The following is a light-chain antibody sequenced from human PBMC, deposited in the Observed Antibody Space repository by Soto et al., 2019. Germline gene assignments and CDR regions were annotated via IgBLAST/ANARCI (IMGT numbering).Light chain of an antibody. CDR3: SSYAGSSPLYV. CDR1: SSDGGGYKF. J-gene: IGLJ1*01. V-gene: IGLV2-14*01. Sequence: QSALTQPASVSGSPGQSITISCTGTSSDGGGYKFVSWYQQHPGKVPKPLIYEVTNRPSGVSNRFSASKSGNTASLTISGLQAEDEADYYCSSYAGSSPLYVFGTGTKLTVL. CDR2: EVT.